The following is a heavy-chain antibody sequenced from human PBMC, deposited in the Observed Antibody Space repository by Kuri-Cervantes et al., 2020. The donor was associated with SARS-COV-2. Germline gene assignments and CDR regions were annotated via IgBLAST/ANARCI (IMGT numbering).Heavy chain of an antibody. CDR3: ARDGGGRPTHSDY. Sequence: GESLKISCAASGFTFSSYGMHWVRQAPGKGLEWVAFIRYDGSNKYYADSVKGRFTISRDNAKNSLHLQMNSLRAEDTAVYYCARDGGGRPTHSDYWGQGTLVTVSS. V-gene: IGHV3-30*02. J-gene: IGHJ4*02. CDR2: IRYDGSNK. D-gene: IGHD2-15*01. CDR1: GFTFSSYG.